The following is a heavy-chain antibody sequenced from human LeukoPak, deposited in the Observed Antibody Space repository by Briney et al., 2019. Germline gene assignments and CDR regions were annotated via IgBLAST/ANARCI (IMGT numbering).Heavy chain of an antibody. V-gene: IGHV4-34*01. CDR1: GGSFSGYY. J-gene: IGHJ4*02. CDR3: AINDSSGSDY. Sequence: SETLSLTCAVYGGSFSGYYWSWIRQPPGKGLEWIGEINHSGSTNYNPSLKSRVTISVDTSKNQFSLKLSSATAADTAVYYWAINDSSGSDYWGQGTLVTVSS. CDR2: INHSGST. D-gene: IGHD3-22*01.